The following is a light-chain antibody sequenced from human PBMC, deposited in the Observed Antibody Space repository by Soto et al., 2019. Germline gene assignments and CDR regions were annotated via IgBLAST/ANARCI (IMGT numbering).Light chain of an antibody. J-gene: IGLJ2*01. CDR1: SSDVGGYNY. Sequence: QSALTQPASVSGSPGQSITISCSGTSSDVGGYNYVSWYQQHPGKAPKLMVYDVSSRSSGVSNRFSGSKSGNTASLTISGLQAEDEADYYCSSNTSSRTLAFGGGTKVTVL. V-gene: IGLV2-14*01. CDR3: SSNTSSRTLA. CDR2: DVS.